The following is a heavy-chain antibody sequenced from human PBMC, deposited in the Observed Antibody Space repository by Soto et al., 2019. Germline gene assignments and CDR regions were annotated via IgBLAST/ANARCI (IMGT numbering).Heavy chain of an antibody. D-gene: IGHD1-20*01. Sequence: GGSLRLSCAASGFTFDDYSINWVRQAPWKGLEWVSYIGRTRKYIDYADSVKGRFTISRDGAKNSVFLQMNSLRDEDTAVYYCASDHNWSFDYWGQGIPVPVSS. CDR3: ASDHNWSFDY. V-gene: IGHV3-48*02. J-gene: IGHJ4*02. CDR2: IGRTRKYI. CDR1: GFTFDDYS.